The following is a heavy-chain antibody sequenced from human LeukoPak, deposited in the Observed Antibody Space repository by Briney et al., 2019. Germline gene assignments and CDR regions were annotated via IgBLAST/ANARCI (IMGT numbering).Heavy chain of an antibody. D-gene: IGHD6-13*01. Sequence: PSETLSLTCTVSAGSISSYYWSWIRQPAGKGLEWIGRIYTRGSTNYNPSLKSRVTISVDTSKNQFSLKLSSVTAADTAVYYCVRVAPIAAAGPHWYFDLWGRGTLVTVSS. V-gene: IGHV4-4*07. CDR2: IYTRGST. J-gene: IGHJ2*01. CDR1: AGSISSYY. CDR3: VRVAPIAAAGPHWYFDL.